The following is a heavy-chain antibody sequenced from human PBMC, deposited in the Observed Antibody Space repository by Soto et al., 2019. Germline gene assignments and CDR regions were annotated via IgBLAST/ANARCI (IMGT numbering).Heavy chain of an antibody. V-gene: IGHV1-69*01. J-gene: IGHJ6*02. CDR1: GGSFSNYA. CDR2: IIPMFGTT. D-gene: IGHD1-20*01. Sequence: QVQLVQSGAEVEKPGSSVKVSCKASGGSFSNYAITWVRQAPGQGLEWMGGIIPMFGTTNYAQKFQDRVTITADTSTAYMELSSLTSEDTAVYYCARGYNWNYVGLHNYYSMDVWGQGTTVTVSS. CDR3: ARGYNWNYVGLHNYYSMDV.